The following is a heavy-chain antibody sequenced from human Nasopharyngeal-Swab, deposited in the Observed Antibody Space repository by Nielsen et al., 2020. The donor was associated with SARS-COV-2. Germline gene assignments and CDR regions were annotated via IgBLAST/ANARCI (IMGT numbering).Heavy chain of an antibody. CDR1: GGSISSTNYY. J-gene: IGHJ4*01. Sequence: SETLSLTCIVSGGSISSTNYYWGWIRQPPGKGLEWIGNIYYNGNTYQNPSLKSRLTISVDKSKNQFSLQLSSVTAADTAVYYCVRSSSWYYFDYWAQGTQVTVSS. D-gene: IGHD6-13*01. CDR2: IYYNGNT. V-gene: IGHV4-39*01. CDR3: VRSSSWYYFDY.